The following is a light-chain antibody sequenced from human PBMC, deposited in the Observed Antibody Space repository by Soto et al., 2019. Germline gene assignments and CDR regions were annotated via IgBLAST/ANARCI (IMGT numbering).Light chain of an antibody. CDR3: QQYNNWPRAT. CDR2: RAS. J-gene: IGKJ4*01. V-gene: IGKV3-15*01. CDR1: QSINSN. Sequence: IVMTQSPATLSVSPGERATLSCRASQSINSNLAWYQQKPGPAPRLLMFRASIRATGFPARFSGSGSGTEFNITISSLQSEDSAIYYCQQYNNWPRATFGGGTKVEIK.